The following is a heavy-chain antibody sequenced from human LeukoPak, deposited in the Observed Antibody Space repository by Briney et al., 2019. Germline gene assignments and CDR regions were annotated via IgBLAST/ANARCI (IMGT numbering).Heavy chain of an antibody. CDR3: ARYSPIDY. J-gene: IGHJ4*02. Sequence: GGSLRLSCAASGLTFNTYWMTWVRKAPGKGLEGVANIKQDGSEQYYVDSVKGRFTISRDNAKNSLYLQMNSLRAEDTAVYYCARYSPIDYWGQGALVIVSS. CDR1: GLTFNTYW. CDR2: IKQDGSEQ. D-gene: IGHD2-15*01. V-gene: IGHV3-7*01.